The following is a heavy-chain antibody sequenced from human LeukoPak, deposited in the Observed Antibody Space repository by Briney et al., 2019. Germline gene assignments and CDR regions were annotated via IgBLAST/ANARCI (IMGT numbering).Heavy chain of an antibody. CDR3: ARAGVWDYSDSSGYHNAAFDI. CDR2: IIPIFGTA. D-gene: IGHD3-22*01. V-gene: IGHV1-69*06. CDR1: GGTFSNYA. Sequence: GASVTVSCKASGGTFSNYAISWVRQAPGQGLEWMGGIIPIFGTANYAQKFRGRVTITADKSTRTAYMELSSLRSEDTAVYYCARAGVWDYSDSSGYHNAAFDIWGQGTMVTVSS. J-gene: IGHJ3*02.